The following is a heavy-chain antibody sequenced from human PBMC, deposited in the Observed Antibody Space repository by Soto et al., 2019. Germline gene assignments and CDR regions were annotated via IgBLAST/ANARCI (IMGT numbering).Heavy chain of an antibody. CDR3: AKWGAAAGTT. J-gene: IGHJ4*02. Sequence: QVHLQESGPGLVKPAETLSLTCSVSGGSISSDYWSWIRKPPGTGLEWIGYVFYTGITKYNPSFKSRATISGDTSRNQFSLNLMSVTAADTAVYYCAKWGAAAGTTWGQGIRVNVSS. D-gene: IGHD6-25*01. CDR2: VFYTGIT. CDR1: GGSISSDY. V-gene: IGHV4-59*01.